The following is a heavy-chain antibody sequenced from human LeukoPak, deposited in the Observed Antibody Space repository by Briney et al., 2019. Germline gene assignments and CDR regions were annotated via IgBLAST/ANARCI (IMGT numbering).Heavy chain of an antibody. CDR3: AKGKGTGSYYYFDY. CDR2: ISNSGGTI. J-gene: IGHJ4*02. CDR1: GFTFSSYA. Sequence: GGSLRLSCAASGFTFSSYAMSWVRQAPGEGLEWVSAISNSGGTIHYADSVKGRFTISRDNPKNTLYPQMNSLTAEDTAVYHCAKGKGTGSYYYFDYWGQGTLVIVSS. D-gene: IGHD1-26*01. V-gene: IGHV3-23*01.